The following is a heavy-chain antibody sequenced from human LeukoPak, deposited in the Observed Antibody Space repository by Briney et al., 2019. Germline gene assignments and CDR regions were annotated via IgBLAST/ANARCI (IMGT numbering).Heavy chain of an antibody. D-gene: IGHD2-15*01. J-gene: IGHJ5*02. V-gene: IGHV1-8*01. CDR2: MNPNSGNT. CDR3: ATQSVAAVYSWFDP. CDR1: GYTFTSYD. Sequence: ASVKVSCKASGYTFTSYDINWVRQATGQGLEWMGWMNPNSGNTGYAQKFQGRVTMTRNTSISTAYMELSSLRSEDTAVYYCATQSVAAVYSWFDPWGRGTLVTVSS.